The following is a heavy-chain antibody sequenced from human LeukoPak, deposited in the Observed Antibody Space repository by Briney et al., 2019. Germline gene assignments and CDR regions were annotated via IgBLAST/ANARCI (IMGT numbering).Heavy chain of an antibody. Sequence: GGSLRLSCAASGFTFSSYSMNWVRKAPGKGLGWVSYISIISSTIYYADSVKGRFTISRDNAKNSLYLQMNSLRAEDTAVYYCARQTTRYKDVWGKGTTVTVSS. CDR3: ARQTTRYKDV. CDR2: ISIISSTI. V-gene: IGHV3-48*01. CDR1: GFTFSSYS. J-gene: IGHJ6*03. D-gene: IGHD4-17*01.